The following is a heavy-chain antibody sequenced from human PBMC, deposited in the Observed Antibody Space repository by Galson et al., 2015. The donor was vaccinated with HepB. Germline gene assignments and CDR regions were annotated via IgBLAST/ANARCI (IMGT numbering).Heavy chain of an antibody. D-gene: IGHD6-13*01. CDR3: AAPDKAAVGPKDDYYYYYYGMDV. CDR2: FDPEDDEI. J-gene: IGHJ6*02. Sequence: SVKVSCKVSGYTLTELSMHWVRQAPGKGLEWMGGFDPEDDEIIYAQKFQGRVTMTEDTSTDTAYMELSSLRSEDTAVYYCAAPDKAAVGPKDDYYYYYYGMDVWGQGTTVTVS. V-gene: IGHV1-24*01. CDR1: GYTLTELS.